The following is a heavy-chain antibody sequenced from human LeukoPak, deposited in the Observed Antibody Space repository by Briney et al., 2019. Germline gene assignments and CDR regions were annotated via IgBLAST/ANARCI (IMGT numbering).Heavy chain of an antibody. J-gene: IGHJ4*02. Sequence: PSETLSLTCTVSGGSISSSDYYWGWIRQPPEKELEWIGAISSSGSTYYNPSLKSRVTISVDSSKNQFSLKLSSVTAADTAVYYCARRTSNPVGAIDYWGQGTLVTVSS. CDR2: ISSSGST. CDR1: GGSISSSDYY. CDR3: ARRTSNPVGAIDY. D-gene: IGHD1-26*01. V-gene: IGHV4-39*01.